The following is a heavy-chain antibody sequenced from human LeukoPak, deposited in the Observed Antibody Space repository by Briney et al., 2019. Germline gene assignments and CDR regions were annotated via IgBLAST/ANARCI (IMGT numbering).Heavy chain of an antibody. CDR1: GGSISSYF. J-gene: IGHJ4*02. CDR3: ARDGADVYGRAFDY. V-gene: IGHV4-4*07. D-gene: IGHD3-10*01. Sequence: SETLSLTCNVPGGSISSYFWTWIRQPAGKGLEWIGRIHASGTTNYNSSLKSRVSMSVDTSKNQSSLKLTSVTAADTAVYFCARDGADVYGRAFDYWGQGTLVSVSS. CDR2: IHASGTT.